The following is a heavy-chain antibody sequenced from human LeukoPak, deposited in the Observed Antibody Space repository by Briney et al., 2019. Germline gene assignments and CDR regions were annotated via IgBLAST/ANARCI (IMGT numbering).Heavy chain of an antibody. J-gene: IGHJ3*02. CDR1: GLTFSSYA. CDR2: ISGSGGST. D-gene: IGHD3-10*01. CDR3: AMVRGGNLDAFDI. V-gene: IGHV3-23*01. Sequence: GGSLRLSCAASGLTFSSYAMSWVRQAPGKGLEWVSNISGSGGSTYYADSVKGRITISRDNSKNTLYLQMNSLRAEDTAVYYCAMVRGGNLDAFDIWGQGTMVTVSS.